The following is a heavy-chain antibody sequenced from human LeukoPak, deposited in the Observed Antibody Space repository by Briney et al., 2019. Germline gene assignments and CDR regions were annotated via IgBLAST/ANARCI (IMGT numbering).Heavy chain of an antibody. Sequence: PGGSLRLSCVASGFSFSSYTMNWVRQAPGKGLEWISSISSSFSTTNYADSVKGRFTISRDNAKNSLYLQMSSLRAEDTAVYYCASHAYYFDYWGQGSLVTVSS. CDR2: ISSSFSTT. J-gene: IGHJ4*02. V-gene: IGHV3-48*01. CDR1: GFSFSSYT. CDR3: ASHAYYFDY.